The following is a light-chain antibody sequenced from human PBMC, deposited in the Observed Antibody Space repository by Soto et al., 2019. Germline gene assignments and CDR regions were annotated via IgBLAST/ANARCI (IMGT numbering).Light chain of an antibody. CDR2: GAS. J-gene: IGKJ1*01. Sequence: EIVLTQSPGTLSLSPGERATLSCRASQSFTSNYLAWYQQRPGRAPRLLIYGASTRATGIPDRFSGSGSGTDFTLTISRLEPEDFAVYYCQQYGSSPRTFGQGTKVEIK. CDR3: QQYGSSPRT. V-gene: IGKV3-20*01. CDR1: QSFTSNY.